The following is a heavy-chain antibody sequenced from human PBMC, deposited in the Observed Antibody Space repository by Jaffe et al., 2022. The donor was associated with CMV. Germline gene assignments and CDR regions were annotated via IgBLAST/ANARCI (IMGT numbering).Heavy chain of an antibody. CDR3: AREKFGVNYGDQGEGLD. CDR1: GGSISSYY. V-gene: IGHV4-59*01. D-gene: IGHD4-17*01. CDR2: IYYSGST. J-gene: IGHJ4*02. Sequence: QVQLQESGPGLVKPSETLSLTCTVSGGSISSYYWSWIRQPPGKGLEWIGYIYYSGSTNYNPSLKSRVTISVDTSKNQFSLKLSSVTAADTAVYYCAREKFGVNYGDQGEGLDWGQGTLVTVSS.